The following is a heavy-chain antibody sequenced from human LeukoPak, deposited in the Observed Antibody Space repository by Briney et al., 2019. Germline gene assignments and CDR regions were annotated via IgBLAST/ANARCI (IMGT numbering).Heavy chain of an antibody. CDR1: GYTFTSYY. D-gene: IGHD3-10*01. CDR3: ARDTSTYHGSGITYDY. Sequence: ASVKVSCKASGYTFTSYYMHWVRQAPGQGLEWMGIINPSGGSTSYAQKFQGRVTMTRDTSTSAVYMELSSLRSEDTAVYYCARDTSTYHGSGITYDYWGQGTLVTVSS. V-gene: IGHV1-46*01. J-gene: IGHJ4*02. CDR2: INPSGGST.